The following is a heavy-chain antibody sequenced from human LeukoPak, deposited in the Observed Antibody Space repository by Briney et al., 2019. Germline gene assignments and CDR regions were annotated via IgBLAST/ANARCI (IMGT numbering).Heavy chain of an antibody. J-gene: IGHJ4*02. CDR1: GGSISSSSYY. CDR2: VYYNGRT. Sequence: SETLSLTCTVSGGSISSSSYYWGWIRQPPGKELQWIASVYYNGRTNYSPSLKSRVTISVDTSEKQFSLQLNSVTAADTAVYYCARQGSAYYFDFWGQGLLVTVSS. CDR3: ARQGSAYYFDF. D-gene: IGHD2-15*01. V-gene: IGHV4-39*01.